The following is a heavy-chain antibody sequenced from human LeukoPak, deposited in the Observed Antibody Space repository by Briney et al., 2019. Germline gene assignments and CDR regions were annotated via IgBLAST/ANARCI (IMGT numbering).Heavy chain of an antibody. V-gene: IGHV4-59*01. Sequence: PSETLSLTCTVSGGSISSYYWSWIRQPPGKGLEWIGYIYYSGSTNYNPSLKSRVTISVDTSKNQFSLKLSSVTAADTAVYYCARVRPTYYYDSSGGRGSANWFDPWGQGTLVTVSS. D-gene: IGHD3-22*01. CDR1: GGSISSYY. J-gene: IGHJ5*02. CDR2: IYYSGST. CDR3: ARVRPTYYYDSSGGRGSANWFDP.